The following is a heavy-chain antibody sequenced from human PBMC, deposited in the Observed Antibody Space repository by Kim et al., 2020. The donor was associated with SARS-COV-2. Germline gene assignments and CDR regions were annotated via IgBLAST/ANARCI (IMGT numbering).Heavy chain of an antibody. J-gene: IGHJ4*02. D-gene: IGHD6-19*01. Sequence: DGRGKYYVDTVKGRFTISRDNAKNSLYLQMNSLGVEDTAVYYCARSGWDYWGQGTLVTVSS. V-gene: IGHV3-7*01. CDR2: DGRGK. CDR3: ARSGWDY.